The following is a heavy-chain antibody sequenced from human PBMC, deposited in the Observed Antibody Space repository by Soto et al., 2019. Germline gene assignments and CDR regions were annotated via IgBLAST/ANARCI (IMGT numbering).Heavy chain of an antibody. J-gene: IGHJ5*02. CDR1: GGTFSSYA. D-gene: IGHD2-2*01. V-gene: IGHV1-69*13. CDR3: AGAHRSSTSCYNWFDP. Sequence: GASVKVSCKASGGTFSSYAISWVRQAPGQGLEWMGGIIPIFGTANYAQKFQGRVTITADESTSTAYMELSSLRSEDTAVYYCAGAHRSSTSCYNWFDPWGQGTLVTVSS. CDR2: IIPIFGTA.